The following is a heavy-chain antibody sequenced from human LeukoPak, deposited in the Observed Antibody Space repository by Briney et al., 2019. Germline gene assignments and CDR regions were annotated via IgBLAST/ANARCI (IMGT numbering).Heavy chain of an antibody. Sequence: PSGTLSLTCAVSGGSISSSNWWSWVRQPPGKGLEWIGYIYYSGSTNYNPSLKSRVTISVDTSKNQFSLKLSSVTAADTAVYYCAREAPLGGSYSSFDYWGQGTLVTVSS. CDR2: IYYSGST. CDR3: AREAPLGGSYSSFDY. V-gene: IGHV4-4*02. CDR1: GGSISSSNW. J-gene: IGHJ4*02. D-gene: IGHD1-26*01.